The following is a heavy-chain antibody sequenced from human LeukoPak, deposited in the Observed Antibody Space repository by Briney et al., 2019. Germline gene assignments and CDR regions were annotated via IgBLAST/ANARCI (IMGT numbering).Heavy chain of an antibody. CDR2: ISYDGSNK. CDR3: VSYKDY. CDR1: GFTFSSYA. J-gene: IGHJ4*02. Sequence: SGGSLRLSCAASGFTFSSYAMHCVRQAPGKGLEWVAVISYDGSNKYYADSVKGRFTISRDNSKDTLYLQMNSLRAEDTAVYYCVSYKDYWGQGTLVTVSS. V-gene: IGHV3-30-3*01. D-gene: IGHD5-24*01.